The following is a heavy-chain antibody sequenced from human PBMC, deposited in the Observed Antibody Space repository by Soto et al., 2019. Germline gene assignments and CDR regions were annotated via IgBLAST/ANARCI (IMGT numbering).Heavy chain of an antibody. V-gene: IGHV1-69*01. D-gene: IGHD4-17*01. CDR3: ARDSGGTTVAFGMDV. J-gene: IGHJ6*02. Sequence: QVQLVQSGAEVKKPGSSVKVSCKASGGTFSSYAISWVRQAPGQGLEWMGGIIPIFGTANYAQKFQGRVTITVDESTSTANMELGSLRSEDTAVYYCARDSGGTTVAFGMDVWGQGTTVTVSS. CDR2: IIPIFGTA. CDR1: GGTFSSYA.